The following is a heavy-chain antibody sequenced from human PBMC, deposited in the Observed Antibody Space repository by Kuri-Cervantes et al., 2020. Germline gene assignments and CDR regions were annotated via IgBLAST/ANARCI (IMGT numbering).Heavy chain of an antibody. CDR3: ARVFTSGYGLFDY. V-gene: IGHV4-39*07. J-gene: IGHJ4*02. D-gene: IGHD3-22*01. CDR2: IHFSGST. Sequence: SETLSLTCNVSGASISSRSHYWTWIRQPPGKGLEWIGNIHFSGSTFYNASLKSRVTISIDTSKNQCSLKVRSVTAADTAVYFCARVFTSGYGLFDYWGQGALVTVSS. CDR1: GASISSRSHY.